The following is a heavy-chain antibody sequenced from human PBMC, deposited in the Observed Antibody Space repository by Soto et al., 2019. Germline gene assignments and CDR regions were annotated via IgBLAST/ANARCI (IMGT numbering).Heavy chain of an antibody. J-gene: IGHJ4*02. CDR2: ISGSGGST. CDR1: GFTLSSYA. Sequence: EVQLLESGGGLIQTGGSLRLSCAASGFTLSSYAMSWVRQAPGKGLEWVSAISGSGGSTYYADSVKGRFTISRDNSKNTLYVQMNSLRAEDRAVYYCAKDAQWELLLRYFDYWGQGTLVTVPS. D-gene: IGHD1-26*01. V-gene: IGHV3-23*01. CDR3: AKDAQWELLLRYFDY.